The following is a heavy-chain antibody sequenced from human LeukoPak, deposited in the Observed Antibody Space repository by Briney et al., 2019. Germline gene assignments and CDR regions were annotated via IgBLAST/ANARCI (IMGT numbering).Heavy chain of an antibody. CDR2: ISSRWDII. CDR3: ARVGSGYGAFDY. J-gene: IGHJ4*02. Sequence: GGSLRLSRAASGFPFSDYYMTWVRQAPGRGLEWVSYISSRWDIIHYADSLKGRFTISRDNAQNSLFLQMNTLRAEDTAMYYCARVGSGYGAFDYWGQGTLVTVSS. D-gene: IGHD5-12*01. V-gene: IGHV3-11*04. CDR1: GFPFSDYY.